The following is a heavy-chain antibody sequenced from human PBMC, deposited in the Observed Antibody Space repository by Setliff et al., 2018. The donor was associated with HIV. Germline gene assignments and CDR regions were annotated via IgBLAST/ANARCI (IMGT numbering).Heavy chain of an antibody. V-gene: IGHV4-39*07. CDR3: VRAKWGLPFDY. J-gene: IGHJ4*02. D-gene: IGHD2-21*01. Sequence: ETLSLTCTVSGGSISSGSYYWGWIRQPPGKGLEWIGNIYYSGNTYYNPSLKSRVTISVDKSKNQFSLRLNSVTAADTAVYYCVRAKWGLPFDYWGRGTLVTVSS. CDR1: GGSISSGSYY. CDR2: IYYSGNT.